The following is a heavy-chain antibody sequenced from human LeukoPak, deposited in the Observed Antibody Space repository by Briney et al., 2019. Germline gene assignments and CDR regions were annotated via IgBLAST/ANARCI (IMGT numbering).Heavy chain of an antibody. Sequence: SETLSLTCTVSGDSLSPYYWTWIRQPPGKGLEWIGTISYSGRTYYNPSLRSRVTISVDTSKNHFSLKLSSVTAADTAVYYCARRADYYGSGNYYKAFDIWGQGTMVTVSS. CDR3: ARRADYYGSGNYYKAFDI. CDR1: GDSLSPYY. D-gene: IGHD3-10*01. CDR2: ISYSGRT. V-gene: IGHV4-59*04. J-gene: IGHJ3*02.